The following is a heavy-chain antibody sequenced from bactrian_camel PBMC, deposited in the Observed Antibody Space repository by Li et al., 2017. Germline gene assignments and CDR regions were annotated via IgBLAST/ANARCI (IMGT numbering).Heavy chain of an antibody. CDR2: IYLGGGVP. Sequence: VQLVESGGGSVQAGGSLKLACVASGDIYSRLYMAWFRQPPGKEREGVAAIYLGGGVPYYTDSVKGRFTISRDNAKNMVYLLMNTLKPEDSAVYHCAKGVLLPRELTSPGTRVTVSS. D-gene: IGHD3*01. V-gene: IGHV3S40*01. J-gene: IGHJ4*01. CDR1: GDIYSRLY.